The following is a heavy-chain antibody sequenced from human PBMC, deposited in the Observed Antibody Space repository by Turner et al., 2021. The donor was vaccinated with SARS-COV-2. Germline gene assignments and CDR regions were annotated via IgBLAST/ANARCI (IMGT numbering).Heavy chain of an antibody. D-gene: IGHD2-2*01. Sequence: QVKLVQSGAAVKKPGASVKVCGKISGYTLTELSMYCVRQAPGKGPEWIGGFDPEDGETIYEQNFQGRVTMTEDTSTDTAYMELGSLRSEDTAVYFCATRYQLRVNWFDPWGQGTLVTVSS. CDR1: GYTLTELS. CDR2: FDPEDGET. V-gene: IGHV1-24*01. CDR3: ATRYQLRVNWFDP. J-gene: IGHJ5*02.